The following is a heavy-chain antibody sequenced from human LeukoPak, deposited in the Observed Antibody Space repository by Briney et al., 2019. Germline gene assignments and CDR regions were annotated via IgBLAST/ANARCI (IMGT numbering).Heavy chain of an antibody. CDR1: GYTFSGFY. Sequence: ASVKGSCKASGYTFSGFYIYWVRQAPGQGLEWMGWINPNSGGTNYAQKFQGRVTMTRDTSISTAYMELSRLRSDDTAVYYCASSSSWDLPDFDYWGQGTLVTVSS. CDR3: ASSSSWDLPDFDY. CDR2: INPNSGGT. D-gene: IGHD6-13*01. J-gene: IGHJ4*02. V-gene: IGHV1-2*02.